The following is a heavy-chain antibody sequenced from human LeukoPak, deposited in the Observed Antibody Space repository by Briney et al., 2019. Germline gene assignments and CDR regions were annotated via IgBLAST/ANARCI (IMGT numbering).Heavy chain of an antibody. CDR1: GGSISSSY. Sequence: SETLSLTCTVSGGSISSSYWSWIRQPAGKGLEWIGRIYTSGSTNYNPSLKSRVTMSVDTSKNQFSLKLSSVTAADTAVYYCARSDDYGDYVGLDAFDIWGQGTMVTVSS. J-gene: IGHJ3*02. CDR3: ARSDDYGDYVGLDAFDI. CDR2: IYTSGST. D-gene: IGHD4-17*01. V-gene: IGHV4-4*07.